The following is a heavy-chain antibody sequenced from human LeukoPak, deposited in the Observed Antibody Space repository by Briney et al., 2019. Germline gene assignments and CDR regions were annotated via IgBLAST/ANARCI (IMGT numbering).Heavy chain of an antibody. Sequence: ASVKVSCKASGYTFTGYYMHWVRQAPGQGLEWMGIINPSGGSTSYAQKFQGRVTMTRDTSTSTVYMELSSLRSEDTAVYYCAKGPVGYSYGYYFDYWGQGTLVTVSS. CDR2: INPSGGST. CDR1: GYTFTGYY. J-gene: IGHJ4*02. D-gene: IGHD5-18*01. V-gene: IGHV1-46*01. CDR3: AKGPVGYSYGYYFDY.